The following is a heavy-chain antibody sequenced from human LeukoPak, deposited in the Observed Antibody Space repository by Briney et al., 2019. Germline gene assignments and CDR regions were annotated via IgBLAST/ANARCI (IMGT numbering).Heavy chain of an antibody. CDR1: GFAFSSYW. D-gene: IGHD6-25*01. J-gene: IGHJ3*02. CDR3: ARRSAAKDAFDI. Sequence: GGSLRLSCAASGFAFSSYWMHWVRQAPGKGLVWVSRINSDGSSTSYADPVKGRFTISRDNAKNTLYLQMNSLRAEDTAVYYCARRSAAKDAFDIWGQGTMVTVSS. CDR2: INSDGSST. V-gene: IGHV3-74*01.